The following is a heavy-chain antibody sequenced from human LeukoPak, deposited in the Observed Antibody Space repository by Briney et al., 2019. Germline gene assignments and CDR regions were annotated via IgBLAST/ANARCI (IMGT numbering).Heavy chain of an antibody. Sequence: ASVKVSCKASGYTFTSYYMHWVRQAPGQGLEWMGIINPSGGSTSYAQKFQGRVTMTRDMSTSTVYMELSSLRSEDTAVYYCARDLSGYPLDYWGQGTLVTVSS. V-gene: IGHV1-46*01. CDR1: GYTFTSYY. CDR3: ARDLSGYPLDY. D-gene: IGHD3-16*02. CDR2: INPSGGST. J-gene: IGHJ4*02.